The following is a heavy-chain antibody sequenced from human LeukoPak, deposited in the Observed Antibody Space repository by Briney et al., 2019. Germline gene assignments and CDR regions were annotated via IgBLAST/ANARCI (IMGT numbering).Heavy chain of an antibody. CDR1: GFTFSSYW. CDR3: AKDMSRTMIGPHDAFDI. D-gene: IGHD3-22*01. Sequence: GGSLRLSCAASGFTFSSYWMHWVRQPPGKGLVWVSRITSDGSGIGYADSVKGRFTISRDNSKNSLYLQMNSLRTEDTALYYCAKDMSRTMIGPHDAFDIWGQGAMVTVSS. J-gene: IGHJ3*02. CDR2: ITSDGSGI. V-gene: IGHV3-74*01.